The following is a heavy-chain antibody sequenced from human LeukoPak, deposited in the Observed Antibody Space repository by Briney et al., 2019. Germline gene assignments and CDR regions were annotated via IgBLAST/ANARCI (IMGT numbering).Heavy chain of an antibody. Sequence: GGSLRLSCAASGFTFSSYAMSWVRQAPGKGLEWVSAVSVSSAGTYYADSVKGRFTISRDNSKNTLYPQMNSLRAEDTAVYFCAKARYYDMPLDYWGQGTLVTVSS. CDR2: VSVSSAGT. J-gene: IGHJ4*02. V-gene: IGHV3-23*01. CDR1: GFTFSSYA. D-gene: IGHD3-9*01. CDR3: AKARYYDMPLDY.